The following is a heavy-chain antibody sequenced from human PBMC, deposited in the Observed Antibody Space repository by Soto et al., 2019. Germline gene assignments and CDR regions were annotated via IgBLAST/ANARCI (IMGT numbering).Heavy chain of an antibody. Sequence: EVQLVESGGGLVQPGGSLRLSCAASGFTFSSYSMNWVRQAPGKWLEWVSYISRSRNTIYYADSVKGRFTISRDNAKNSLYLQMNSLRAEDTAVYHCARENPTRGGGAFDIWGQGTMVTVSS. CDR2: ISRSRNTI. CDR1: GFTFSSYS. J-gene: IGHJ3*02. V-gene: IGHV3-48*01. CDR3: ARENPTRGGGAFDI. D-gene: IGHD3-16*01.